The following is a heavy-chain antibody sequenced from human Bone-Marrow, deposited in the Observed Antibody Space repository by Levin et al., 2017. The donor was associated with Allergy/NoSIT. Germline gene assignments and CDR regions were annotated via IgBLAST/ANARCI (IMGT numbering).Heavy chain of an antibody. J-gene: IGHJ4*02. CDR2: LSGDGSNR. D-gene: IGHD2-21*02. CDR3: ANAWSYCGKDCYSYDFDY. CDR1: GFTFNNYA. V-gene: IGHV3-23*01. Sequence: GESLKISCTASGFTFNNYAMSWVRQGPGKGLEWVSALSGDGSNRYYTESVKGRFTISRDNSRNTLHLQMNSLRADDTAVYYCANAWSYCGKDCYSYDFDYWGQGALVTVSS.